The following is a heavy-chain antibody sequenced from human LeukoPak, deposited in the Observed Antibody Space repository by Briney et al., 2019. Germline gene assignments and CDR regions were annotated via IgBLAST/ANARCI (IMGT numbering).Heavy chain of an antibody. Sequence: SETLSLTCTVSGGSISSYYWSWIRQPSGKGLEWIGYIYYSGSTNYNPSLKSRVTISVDTSKNQFSLKLSSVTAADTAVYYCARMTTVWRNWFDPWGQGTLVTVSS. CDR2: IYYSGST. CDR1: GGSISSYY. D-gene: IGHD4-4*01. V-gene: IGHV4-59*01. J-gene: IGHJ5*02. CDR3: ARMTTVWRNWFDP.